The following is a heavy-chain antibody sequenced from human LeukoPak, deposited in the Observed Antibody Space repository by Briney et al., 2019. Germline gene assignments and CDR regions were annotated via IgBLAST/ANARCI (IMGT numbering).Heavy chain of an antibody. CDR3: AREKAAWGFDP. CDR2: ISSSGSTI. V-gene: IGHV3-48*03. Sequence: GGSLRLSCAASGFTFSSYEVNWVRQAPGKGLEWVSYISSSGSTIYYADSVKGRFTISRDNAKNSLYLQMNSLRAEDTAVYYCAREKAAWGFDPWGQGTLVTVSS. CDR1: GFTFSSYE. J-gene: IGHJ5*02. D-gene: IGHD6-13*01.